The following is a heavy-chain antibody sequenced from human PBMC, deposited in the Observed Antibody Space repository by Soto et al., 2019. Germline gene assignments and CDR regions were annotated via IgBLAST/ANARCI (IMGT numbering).Heavy chain of an antibody. D-gene: IGHD1-1*01. Sequence: SETLSLTCTVSGGSISSGGYYWSWIRQHPGKGLEWIGYIYYSGSTYYNPSLKSRVTISVDTSKNQFSLKLSSVTAADTAVYYCARAPPPTKARLQYYYYYGMDVWGQGTTVTVSS. CDR1: GGSISSGGYY. V-gene: IGHV4-31*03. CDR2: IYYSGST. CDR3: ARAPPPTKARLQYYYYYGMDV. J-gene: IGHJ6*02.